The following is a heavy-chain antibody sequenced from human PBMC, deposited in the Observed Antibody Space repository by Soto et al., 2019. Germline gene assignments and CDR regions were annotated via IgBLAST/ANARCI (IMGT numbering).Heavy chain of an antibody. CDR2: ISGSGGST. CDR3: AKDRYDYDSSGYYYAFDY. V-gene: IGHV3-23*01. D-gene: IGHD3-22*01. Sequence: GGSLRLSCAASGFNFSSYAMSWVRQAPGKGLEWVSAISGSGGSTYYADSVKGRFTISRDNSKNTLYLQMNSLRAEDTAVYYCAKDRYDYDSSGYYYAFDYWGQGTLVTVSS. CDR1: GFNFSSYA. J-gene: IGHJ4*02.